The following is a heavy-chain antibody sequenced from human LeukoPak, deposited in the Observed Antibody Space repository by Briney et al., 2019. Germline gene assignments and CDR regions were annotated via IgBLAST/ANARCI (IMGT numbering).Heavy chain of an antibody. V-gene: IGHV4-38-2*02. J-gene: IGHJ4*02. CDR2: IYHSGST. Sequence: SETLSLTCTVSGYSISSGYYWGWIRQPPGEGVEWIGIIYHSGSTYYNPSLKSRVTISVDTSKNQFSLKLTSVTAADTAVYYCARDLEGTMVRYWGQGTLVTVSS. CDR3: ARDLEGTMVRY. CDR1: GYSISSGYY. D-gene: IGHD3-10*01.